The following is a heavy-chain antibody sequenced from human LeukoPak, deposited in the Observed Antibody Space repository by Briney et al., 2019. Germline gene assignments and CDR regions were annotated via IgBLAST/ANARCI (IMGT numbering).Heavy chain of an antibody. CDR3: ARGGYSSSWYGGYYYYGMDV. V-gene: IGHV3-30-3*01. J-gene: IGHJ6*02. CDR2: ISYDGSNK. CDR1: GLTFRSYA. D-gene: IGHD6-13*01. Sequence: GGSLRPSCAASGLTFRSYAMSWVRQAPGKGLEWVAVISYDGSNKYYADSVKGRFTISRDNSKNTLYLQMNSLRAEDTAVYYCARGGYSSSWYGGYYYYGMDVWGQGTTVTVSS.